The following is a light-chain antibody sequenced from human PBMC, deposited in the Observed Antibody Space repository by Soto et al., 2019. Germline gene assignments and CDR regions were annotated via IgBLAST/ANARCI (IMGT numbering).Light chain of an antibody. CDR2: GTS. J-gene: IGKJ1*01. CDR1: HSLSSRY. CDR3: QRFGTSPPWT. V-gene: IGKV3-20*01. Sequence: EIVVTQGPGTLSLSPGESATIACRASHSLSSRYLAWDQQKPGQATRLLFYGTSIGATGIPDRFSGSGSGTDFTLTITRLEPEAFAVYYCQRFGTSPPWTFGPGTKVEIK.